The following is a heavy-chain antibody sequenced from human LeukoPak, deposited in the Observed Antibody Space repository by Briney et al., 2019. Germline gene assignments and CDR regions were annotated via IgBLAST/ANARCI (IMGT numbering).Heavy chain of an antibody. CDR1: YYAFSSYG. J-gene: IGHJ4*02. CDR2: ISDYNGNT. CDR3: ATHSRWLQPQFDY. Sequence: GASVKVSCKASYYAFSSYGISWMRQAPGQGLEWMGWISDYNGNTNYAQKFQDRVTMTTDTSTSTAYMELRSLRSDDTAMYYCATHSRWLQPQFDYRGQGTLVTVSS. V-gene: IGHV1-18*01. D-gene: IGHD5-24*01.